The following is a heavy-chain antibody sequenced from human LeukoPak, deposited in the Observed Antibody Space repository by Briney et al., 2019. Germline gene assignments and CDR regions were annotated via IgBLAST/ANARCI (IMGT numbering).Heavy chain of an antibody. CDR3: ARGTLSVVVPAAISKVYQVGVNWFEP. D-gene: IGHD2-2*02. Sequence: ASVKVSCKGSGYTFTSYDINWVRQATGQGLEWMGWMSPNSGNAGYAQKFQGRVTMTRNTSISTAYMELSSLRSEDTAVYYCARGTLSVVVPAAISKVYQVGVNWFEPWGQGTLVTVSS. V-gene: IGHV1-8*01. CDR2: MSPNSGNA. J-gene: IGHJ5*02. CDR1: GYTFTSYD.